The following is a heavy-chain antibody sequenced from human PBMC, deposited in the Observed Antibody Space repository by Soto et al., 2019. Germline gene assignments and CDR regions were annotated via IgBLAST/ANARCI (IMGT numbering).Heavy chain of an antibody. CDR2: INHSGST. J-gene: IGHJ4*02. CDR3: ARGPSRPITMVRGVIDY. Sequence: SETLSLTCAVYGGSFSGYYWSWIRQPPGKGLEWIGEINHSGSTNYNPSLKSRVTISVDTSKNQFSLKLSSVTAADTAVYYCARGPSRPITMVRGVIDYWGQGTQVTVSS. CDR1: GGSFSGYY. V-gene: IGHV4-34*01. D-gene: IGHD3-10*01.